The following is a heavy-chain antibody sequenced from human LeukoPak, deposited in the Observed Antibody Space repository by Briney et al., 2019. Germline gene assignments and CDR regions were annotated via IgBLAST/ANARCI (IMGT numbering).Heavy chain of an antibody. Sequence: SETLSLTCAVYGGSLSGYYWNWIRQPPGKGLEWIGEINHSGSTNYNPSLKSRVAISIDTSKNQFSLKLSSVTAADTAVYYCARGHWTFYCSGGSCYNNWFDPWGQGILVTVSS. J-gene: IGHJ5*02. CDR1: GGSLSGYY. V-gene: IGHV4-34*01. CDR3: ARGHWTFYCSGGSCYNNWFDP. CDR2: INHSGST. D-gene: IGHD2-15*01.